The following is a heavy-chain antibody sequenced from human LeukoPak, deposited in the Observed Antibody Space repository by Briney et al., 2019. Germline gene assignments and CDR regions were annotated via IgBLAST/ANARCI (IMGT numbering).Heavy chain of an antibody. CDR1: GFTFSSYA. D-gene: IGHD3-10*01. CDR3: AKDRQGSGSSGSHYYYIMDV. J-gene: IGHJ6*02. CDR2: ISGSGGST. V-gene: IGHV3-23*01. Sequence: GGYLRLSCAASGFTFSSYAMSWVRQAPGKGLQWVSAISGSGGSTFYADSVKGWFTISRDNSKNTLYLQMNSLRAEDTAVYWCAKDRQGSGSSGSHYYYIMDVWGQGTTVTVSS.